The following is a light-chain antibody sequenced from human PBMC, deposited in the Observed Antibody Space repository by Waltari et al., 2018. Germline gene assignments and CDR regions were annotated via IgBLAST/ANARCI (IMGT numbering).Light chain of an antibody. V-gene: IGLV2-14*01. CDR2: DVT. CDR3: SSYTTTNTFV. Sequence: QSALTQPASVSGSPGQSITISCTGSTTDVGAYDFVAWYQQHPGKAPQLMVFDVTHRPSGMSNRFSGSKSGDTASLTISGLQAEDEAYYYCSSYTTTNTFVFGTGTNVTVV. J-gene: IGLJ1*01. CDR1: TTDVGAYDF.